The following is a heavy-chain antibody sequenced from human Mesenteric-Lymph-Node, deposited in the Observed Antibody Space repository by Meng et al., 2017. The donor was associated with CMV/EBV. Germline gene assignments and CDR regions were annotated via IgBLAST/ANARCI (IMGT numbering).Heavy chain of an antibody. D-gene: IGHD3-22*01. J-gene: IGHJ4*02. Sequence: SVKVSCKASGGTFSSYAISWVRQAPGQGLEWMGGIIPILGIANYAQKFQGRVTITADKSTSTAYMELSSLRSEDTAVYYCAREVDDNNGYWFDYWGQGTLVTVSS. CDR2: IIPILGIA. V-gene: IGHV1-69*10. CDR1: GGTFSSYA. CDR3: AREVDDNNGYWFDY.